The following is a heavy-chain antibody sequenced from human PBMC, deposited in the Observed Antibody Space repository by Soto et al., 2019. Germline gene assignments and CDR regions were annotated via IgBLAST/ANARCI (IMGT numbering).Heavy chain of an antibody. D-gene: IGHD6-13*01. Sequence: QVQLVQSGSEVKMPGSSVKVSCKTSGGTFSGQASNWVRRAPGQGLEWMGGIIPMFGTTNYAQKFKGRVTISADESTSTAYMELSSLRSEDAAVYYCARAAIHGSSWYFWFDPWGQGTLVTVSS. CDR3: ARAAIHGSSWYFWFDP. J-gene: IGHJ5*02. CDR2: IIPMFGTT. V-gene: IGHV1-69*01. CDR1: GGTFSGQA.